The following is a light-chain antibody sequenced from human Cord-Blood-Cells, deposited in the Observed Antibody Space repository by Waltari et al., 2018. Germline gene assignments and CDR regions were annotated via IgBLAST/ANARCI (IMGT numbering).Light chain of an antibody. J-gene: IGLJ3*02. CDR3: SSYAGSNNV. CDR2: AVS. V-gene: IGLV2-8*01. Sequence: QSALTQPPSASGSPGQSVTIPCTGPSSDVGGYNYISWYQQHPAKAPKLMIYAVSKRPSGVPDRFSGSKSGNTASLTVSGLQAEDEADYYCSSYAGSNNVFGGGTKLTVL. CDR1: SSDVGGYNY.